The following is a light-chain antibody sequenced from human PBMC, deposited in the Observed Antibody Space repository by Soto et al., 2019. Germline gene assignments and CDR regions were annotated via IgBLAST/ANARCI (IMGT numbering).Light chain of an antibody. Sequence: EIVMTQSPLSLPVTPGEPASISCRSSQSLLHSNGYNCLDWYVQKPGQSPQLLIYFGSNRASGVPDRFSGSRSGTDFTLKISRVEAEDVGLYYCMQALQTPLTFGGGTKVEIK. J-gene: IGKJ4*01. CDR3: MQALQTPLT. CDR2: FGS. V-gene: IGKV2-28*01. CDR1: QSLLHSNGYNC.